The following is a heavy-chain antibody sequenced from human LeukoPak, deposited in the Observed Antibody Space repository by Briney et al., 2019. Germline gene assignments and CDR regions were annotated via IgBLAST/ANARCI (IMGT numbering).Heavy chain of an antibody. V-gene: IGHV3-23*01. CDR1: GFSFSSHA. Sequence: GSVRLSCAASGFSFSSHAMCWVRQAPGKGLEWVSSIDISGFSTYYADSVQGRFTISRDNSKNTLYLQMNSLRAEDTALYYCANEIRPNDYWGQGTQVRVSS. CDR3: ANEIRPNDY. D-gene: IGHD3-16*01. CDR2: IDISGFST. J-gene: IGHJ4*02.